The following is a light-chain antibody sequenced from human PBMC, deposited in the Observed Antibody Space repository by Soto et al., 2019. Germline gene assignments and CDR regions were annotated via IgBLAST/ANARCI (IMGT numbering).Light chain of an antibody. Sequence: QSALTQPASVSGSPGQSITISCTGTSSDVGGYNYVSWYQQHPGKAPKLMIYDVSNRPSGVSNRFSGSKSGNTASLTKSGLQAEDEADYYCSSYTSSSTIVVFGRGTKLTLL. CDR3: SSYTSSSTIVV. J-gene: IGLJ2*01. CDR1: SSDVGGYNY. V-gene: IGLV2-14*01. CDR2: DVS.